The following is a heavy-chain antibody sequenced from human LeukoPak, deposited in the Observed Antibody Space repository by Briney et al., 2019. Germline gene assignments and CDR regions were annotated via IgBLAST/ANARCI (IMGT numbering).Heavy chain of an antibody. D-gene: IGHD3-10*01. CDR3: ARVWFGYFFQ. J-gene: IGHJ4*02. Sequence: GGSLRLSCAASGFTFSSHGIHWVRQAPGKGLEWVSVIHTGGTTHYADSVKGRFTISKDNSNNTVYLQMNSVRVEDTAVYYCARVWFGYFFQWGQGALVTVSS. CDR2: IHTGGTT. V-gene: IGHV3-53*01. CDR1: GFTFSSHG.